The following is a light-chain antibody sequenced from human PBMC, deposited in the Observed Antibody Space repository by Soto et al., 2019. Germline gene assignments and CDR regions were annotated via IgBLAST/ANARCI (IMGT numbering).Light chain of an antibody. CDR3: QQYGDSPWT. Sequence: EIVLTQSPATLSSFPGDRVTLSCRASQSVSSSYLAWYQQKPGQAPRLLIYGASSRATGIPDRFSGSGSGTDFTLTISRLEPEDFAVYYCQQYGDSPWTFGQGTKVDIK. CDR1: QSVSSSY. V-gene: IGKV3-20*01. CDR2: GAS. J-gene: IGKJ1*01.